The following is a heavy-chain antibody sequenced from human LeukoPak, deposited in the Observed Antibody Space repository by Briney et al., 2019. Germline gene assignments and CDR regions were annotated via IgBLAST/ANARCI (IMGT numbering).Heavy chain of an antibody. CDR2: IYYSGST. Sequence: SETLSLTCTVSGGSISSSSYYWGWIRQPPGKGLVWIGSIYYSGSTYYNPSLKSRVTISVDTSKNQFSLKLSSVTAADTAVYYCATGAYYYDSSGPLPGNFQHWGQGTLVTVSS. D-gene: IGHD3-22*01. CDR1: GGSISSSSYY. V-gene: IGHV4-39*07. CDR3: ATGAYYYDSSGPLPGNFQH. J-gene: IGHJ1*01.